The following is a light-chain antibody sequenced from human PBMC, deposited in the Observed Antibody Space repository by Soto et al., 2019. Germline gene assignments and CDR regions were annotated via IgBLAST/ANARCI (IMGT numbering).Light chain of an antibody. Sequence: EIVMTQSPATLSVSPGERATLSCRASQSVSSNLAWYQQKPGQAPRLLIYGASTRATGIPARFSGSASGTEFTLTISSLQSEDFAVYYCQQYNNWRPQTFGQGTKVVIK. CDR3: QQYNNWRPQT. CDR1: QSVSSN. CDR2: GAS. J-gene: IGKJ1*01. V-gene: IGKV3-15*01.